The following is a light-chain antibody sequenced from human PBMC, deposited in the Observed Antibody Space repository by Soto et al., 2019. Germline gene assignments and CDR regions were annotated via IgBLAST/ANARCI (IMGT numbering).Light chain of an antibody. V-gene: IGKV3-20*01. CDR1: QTVHSSF. J-gene: IGKJ1*01. CDR2: GAS. Sequence: DIDLTQSPATLSLSPGERVTLSCRASQTVHSSFVAWYQQKPGQAPRLLIYGASTRATGVPDRFSGSGSGTDLSLPISSLEPEDFAVYFCQHYGRSSWTFGQGTKVEIK. CDR3: QHYGRSSWT.